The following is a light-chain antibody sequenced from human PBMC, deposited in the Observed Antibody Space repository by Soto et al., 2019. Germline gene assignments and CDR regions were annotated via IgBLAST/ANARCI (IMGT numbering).Light chain of an antibody. J-gene: IGLJ2*01. CDR3: AAWDASRSGMV. CDR2: STN. Sequence: QSVLTQPPSTSGTPGQRVTISCSGSSSNIGSNTVSWYQHLPGTAPKLLIYSTNQRPSGVPDRFSGSKSGTSASLAISGRQSEDEADYYCAAWDASRSGMVFGGGTKLTVL. V-gene: IGLV1-44*01. CDR1: SSNIGSNT.